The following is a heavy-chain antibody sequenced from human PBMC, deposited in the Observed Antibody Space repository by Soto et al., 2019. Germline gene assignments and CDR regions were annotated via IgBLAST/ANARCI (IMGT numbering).Heavy chain of an antibody. CDR3: ARAPATVNWFDP. CDR2: ISSSSSYI. Sequence: LRLSCAASGFTFSSYSMNWVRQAPGKGLEWVSSISSSSSYIYYADSVKGRFTISRDNAKNSLYLQMNSLRAEDTAVYYCARAPATVNWFDPWGQGTLVTVSS. CDR1: GFTFSSYS. J-gene: IGHJ5*02. V-gene: IGHV3-21*01.